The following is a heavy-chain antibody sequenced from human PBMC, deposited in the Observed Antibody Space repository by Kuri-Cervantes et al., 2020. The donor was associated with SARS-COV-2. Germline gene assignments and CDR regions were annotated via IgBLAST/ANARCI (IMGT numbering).Heavy chain of an antibody. Sequence: GESLKISCAASGFTFSGYGMHWVRQAPGKGLEWVAFIRYDGSNKYYADSVKGRFTISRDNSKNTLYLQMNSLRAEDTAVYYCAKVNSRTYYFDYWGQGTLVTVSS. J-gene: IGHJ4*02. CDR1: GFTFSGYG. CDR2: IRYDGSNK. V-gene: IGHV3-30*02. CDR3: AKVNSRTYYFDY. D-gene: IGHD6-13*01.